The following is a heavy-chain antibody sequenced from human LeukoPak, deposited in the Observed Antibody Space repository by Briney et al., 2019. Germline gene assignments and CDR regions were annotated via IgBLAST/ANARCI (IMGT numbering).Heavy chain of an antibody. CDR2: IYTSGST. CDR3: ARRSGSYRGFDY. J-gene: IGHJ4*02. Sequence: SQTLSLTCTVSGGSISSGSYYWSWIRQPAGKGLEWIGRIYTSGSTNYNPSLKSRVTIPVDTSKNQFSLKLSSVTAADTAVYYCARRSGSYRGFDYWGQGTLVTVSS. V-gene: IGHV4-61*02. D-gene: IGHD1-26*01. CDR1: GGSISSGSYY.